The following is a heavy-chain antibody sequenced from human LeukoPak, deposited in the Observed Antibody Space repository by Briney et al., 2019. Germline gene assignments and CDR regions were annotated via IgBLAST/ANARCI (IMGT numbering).Heavy chain of an antibody. J-gene: IGHJ4*02. D-gene: IGHD3-10*01. CDR1: GFTFSSYS. CDR2: IYYSGST. V-gene: IGHV4-39*07. Sequence: GSLRLSCAASGFTFSSYSMNWIRQPPGKGLEWIGSIYYSGSTYYNPSLKSRVTISVDTSKNQFSLKLSSVTAADTAVYYCARDYYYGSGSYSYWGQGTLVTVSS. CDR3: ARDYYYGSGSYSY.